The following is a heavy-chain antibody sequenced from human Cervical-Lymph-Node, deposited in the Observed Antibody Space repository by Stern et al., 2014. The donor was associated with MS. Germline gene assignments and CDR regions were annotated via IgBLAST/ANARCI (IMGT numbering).Heavy chain of an antibody. Sequence: VQLAQSGPEVKKPGSSVKVSCKASGGTISSYAINWVRQAPGQGLEWMAGIIPIFDTANYAQKSQGRVAVTADESTNTAYMELTSLRSEDTAVYYCATGGDGTYYFDYWAQGTLVTVSS. V-gene: IGHV1-69*01. CDR1: GGTISSYA. D-gene: IGHD1-26*01. CDR3: ATGGDGTYYFDY. J-gene: IGHJ4*02. CDR2: IIPIFDTA.